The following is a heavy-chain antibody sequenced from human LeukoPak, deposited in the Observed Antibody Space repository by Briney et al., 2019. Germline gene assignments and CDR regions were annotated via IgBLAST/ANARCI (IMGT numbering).Heavy chain of an antibody. CDR2: IKQDGSEK. V-gene: IGHV3-7*03. CDR3: AKPIVATKNWFDP. Sequence: GGSLRLSCAASGFTFSSYWMSWVRQAPGKGLEWVANIKQDGSEKYYVDSVKGRFTISRDNAKNSLYLQMNSLRAEDTAVYYCAKPIVATKNWFDPWGQGTLVTVSS. CDR1: GFTFSSYW. D-gene: IGHD5-12*01. J-gene: IGHJ5*02.